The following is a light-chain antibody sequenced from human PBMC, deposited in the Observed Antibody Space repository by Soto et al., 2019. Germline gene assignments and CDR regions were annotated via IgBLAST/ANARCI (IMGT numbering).Light chain of an antibody. CDR2: EVS. Sequence: QSALTQPASVSGSPGQSITISCAGTSSDVGGYNYVSWFQHHPGKAPKLIIYEVSYRPSGVSNRFSGSKSGDTASLTISGLQAVDEADYYCSSFTNTITRYAFGTGTKLTVL. V-gene: IGLV2-14*01. CDR1: SSDVGGYNY. J-gene: IGLJ1*01. CDR3: SSFTNTITRYA.